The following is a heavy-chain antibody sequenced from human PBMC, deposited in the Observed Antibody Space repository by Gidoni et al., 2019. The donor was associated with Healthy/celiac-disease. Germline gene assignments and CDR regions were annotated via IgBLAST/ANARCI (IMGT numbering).Heavy chain of an antibody. D-gene: IGHD3-16*01. Sequence: QVQLVQSGAEVKKPGASVKVSCKASGYTFTAYYMHWVRQAPGQGLEWMGWINPNSGGTNYAQKFQGRVTMTRDTSISTAYMELSRLRSDDTAVYYCARDFTQPTPGGSVGWFDPWGQGTLVTVSS. CDR1: GYTFTAYY. CDR2: INPNSGGT. J-gene: IGHJ5*02. V-gene: IGHV1-2*02. CDR3: ARDFTQPTPGGSVGWFDP.